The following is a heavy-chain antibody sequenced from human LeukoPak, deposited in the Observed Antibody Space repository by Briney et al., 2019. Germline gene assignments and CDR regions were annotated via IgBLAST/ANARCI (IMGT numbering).Heavy chain of an antibody. V-gene: IGHV3-23*01. CDR1: GFTFSSYA. D-gene: IGHD3/OR15-3a*01. J-gene: IGHJ4*02. CDR3: ANLRGTGEYYFDY. CDR2: IGGSGGGT. Sequence: PGGSLRLSCAASGFTFSSYAMGWVRQAPGKGLEWVSAIGGSGGGTYYADSVKGRFTISRDNSKNTLYLQMNSLRAEDTAVYYCANLRGTGEYYFDYWGQGTLVTVSS.